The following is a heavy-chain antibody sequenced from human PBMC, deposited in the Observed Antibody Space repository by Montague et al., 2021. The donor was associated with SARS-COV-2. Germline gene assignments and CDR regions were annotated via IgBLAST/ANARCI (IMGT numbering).Heavy chain of an antibody. D-gene: IGHD6-13*01. Sequence: SETLSLTCTVSGGSISSTDFYCSWIRQPPGKGLEWIGSIYYSGSTYYNPSLKSRVTISVDTSKNQFSLKLSSVTAADTAVYYCARVGRQQLVRLSGMDVWGQGTTVTVSS. V-gene: IGHV4-39*07. J-gene: IGHJ6*02. CDR3: ARVGRQQLVRLSGMDV. CDR2: IYYSGST. CDR1: GGSISSTDFY.